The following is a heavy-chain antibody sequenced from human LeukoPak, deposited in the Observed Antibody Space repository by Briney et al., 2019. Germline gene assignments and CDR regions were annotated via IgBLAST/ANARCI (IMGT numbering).Heavy chain of an antibody. V-gene: IGHV3-30*18. Sequence: PGGSLRLSCAASGFTFSSYGMHWVRQAPGKGLEWVAVISYDGSNKYYADSVKGRFTISRDNSKNTLYLQMNSLRAEDTAVYYCAKENRLTYYYDSSGNWIWGQGTMVTVSS. J-gene: IGHJ3*02. CDR3: AKENRLTYYYDSSGNWI. D-gene: IGHD3-22*01. CDR1: GFTFSSYG. CDR2: ISYDGSNK.